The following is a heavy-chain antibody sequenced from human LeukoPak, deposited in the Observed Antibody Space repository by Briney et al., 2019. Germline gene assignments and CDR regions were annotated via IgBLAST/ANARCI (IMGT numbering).Heavy chain of an antibody. CDR1: GGSISSGGYS. Sequence: SSETLSLTCAVSGGSISSGGYSWSWIRQPPGKGLEWIGYIYHSGSTYYNPSLKSRVTISVDRSKNQFSLKLSSVTAADTAVYYCARGYGSGSYYSPNWDYWGQGTLVTVSS. J-gene: IGHJ4*02. V-gene: IGHV4-30-2*01. CDR2: IYHSGST. CDR3: ARGYGSGSYYSPNWDY. D-gene: IGHD3-10*01.